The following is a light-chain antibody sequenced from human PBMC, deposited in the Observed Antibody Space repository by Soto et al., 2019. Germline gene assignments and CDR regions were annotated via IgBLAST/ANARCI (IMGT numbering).Light chain of an antibody. CDR3: QQYNNWPSYK. CDR1: QSVSSN. J-gene: IGKJ2*01. Sequence: EIVMTQSPATLSVSPGERATLSCRASQSVSSNLAWYQQKPGQAPRLLIYGASTRASGIPARFSGSGSGTGFTRTIISLQSGDFAVYYCQQYNNWPSYKFGQGTRLEIK. V-gene: IGKV3-15*01. CDR2: GAS.